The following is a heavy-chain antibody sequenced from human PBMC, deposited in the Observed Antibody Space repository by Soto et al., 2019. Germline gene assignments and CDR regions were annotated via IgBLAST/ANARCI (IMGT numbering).Heavy chain of an antibody. CDR3: ARGRYSGSRRYFDY. D-gene: IGHD1-26*01. CDR1: GGSFSGYY. CDR2: INHSGST. J-gene: IGHJ4*02. V-gene: IGHV4-34*01. Sequence: SETLSLTCAVYGGSFSGYYWSWIRQPPGKGLEWIGEINHSGSTNYNPSLKSRVTISVDTSKNQFSLKLSSVTAADTAVYYCARGRYSGSRRYFDYWGQGTLVTVSS.